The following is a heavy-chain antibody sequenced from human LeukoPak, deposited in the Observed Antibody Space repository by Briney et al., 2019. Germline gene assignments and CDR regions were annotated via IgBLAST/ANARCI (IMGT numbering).Heavy chain of an antibody. D-gene: IGHD2-21*01. CDR2: INYSGST. V-gene: IGHV4-39*01. CDR1: GGSISSNSHY. CDR3: AREEASVGDY. J-gene: IGHJ4*02. Sequence: SETLSLTCTVSGGSISSNSHYWAWIRQPPGKGLEWIGSINYSGSTFYSPSLKSRVTISVDTSKNQFSLILTSVTASDTAVYYCAREEASVGDYWGQGILVTVSS.